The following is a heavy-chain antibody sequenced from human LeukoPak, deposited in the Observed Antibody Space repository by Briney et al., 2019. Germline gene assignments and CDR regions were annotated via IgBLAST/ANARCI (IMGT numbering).Heavy chain of an antibody. CDR1: GGAFSGYY. J-gene: IGHJ5*02. V-gene: IGHV4-34*01. CDR2: INHSGST. Sequence: PLGTLSLSCAVYGGAFSGYYWSWIRQPPGKGLEWIGEINHSGSTNYNPSLKSRVTISVDTSKNQFSLKLSSVTAADTAVYYCARVGHSSGWYVRSRAWFDPWGQGTLVTVSS. D-gene: IGHD6-19*01. CDR3: ARVGHSSGWYVRSRAWFDP.